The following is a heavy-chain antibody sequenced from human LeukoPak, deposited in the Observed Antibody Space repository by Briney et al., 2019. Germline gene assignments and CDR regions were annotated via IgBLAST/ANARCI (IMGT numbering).Heavy chain of an antibody. V-gene: IGHV1-18*01. J-gene: IGHJ3*02. D-gene: IGHD6-19*01. CDR1: GYTFTIYG. CDR3: ARGLQENLAWLTAFSAFDS. Sequence: GASVKVSCKASGYTFTIYGISWVRQAPGQGLEWMGWTSAYNGNTNYAQKVQGRVTMTTDTSTSTAYMELRSLRSDDTAVYYCARGLQENLAWLTAFSAFDSWGQGTMVTVSS. CDR2: TSAYNGNT.